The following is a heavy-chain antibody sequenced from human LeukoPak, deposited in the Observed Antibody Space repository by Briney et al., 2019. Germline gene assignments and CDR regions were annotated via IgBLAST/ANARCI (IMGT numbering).Heavy chain of an antibody. CDR1: GGSISSYY. D-gene: IGHD5-12*01. J-gene: IGHJ6*03. CDR3: ARGILGVATSYYYYYMDV. CDR2: IYYSGST. Sequence: SETLSLTCTVSGGSISSYYWSWIRQPPGKGLEWIGYIYYSGSTNYNPSLKSRVTISVDTSKNQFSLKLSSVTAADTAVYYCARGILGVATSYYYYYMDVWGKGTTVTVSS. V-gene: IGHV4-59*12.